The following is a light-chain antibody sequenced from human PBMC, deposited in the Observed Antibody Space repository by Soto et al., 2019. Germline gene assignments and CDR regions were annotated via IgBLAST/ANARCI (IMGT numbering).Light chain of an antibody. CDR2: EVT. Sequence: QSALTQPASGSGSPGQAITISCTGTSSDVGSYDLVSWYQQHPGKAPRLIIYEVTKRPSGVSNRFSGSKSGSTASLTFSGLQAEDEADYFCSSYAGVSTFVFGPGTTVTVL. CDR1: SSDVGSYDL. V-gene: IGLV2-23*02. J-gene: IGLJ1*01. CDR3: SSYAGVSTFV.